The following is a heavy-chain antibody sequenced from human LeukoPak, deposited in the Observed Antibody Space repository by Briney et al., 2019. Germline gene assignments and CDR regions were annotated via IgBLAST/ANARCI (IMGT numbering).Heavy chain of an antibody. CDR3: ARGYCSSTSCSPYFDY. CDR1: GYTFTDYF. V-gene: IGHV1-2*02. CDR2: INPNSGGT. D-gene: IGHD2-2*01. J-gene: IGHJ4*02. Sequence: ASVKVSCKASGYTFTDYFIHWVRQAPGQGLEWMGWINPNSGGTNYAQNFQGRVTVTRDTSISTAYMELSRLRSDDTAVYYCARGYCSSTSCSPYFDYWGQGTLVTVSS.